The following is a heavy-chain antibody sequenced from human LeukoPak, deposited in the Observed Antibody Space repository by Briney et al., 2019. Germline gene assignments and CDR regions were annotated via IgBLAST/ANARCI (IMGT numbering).Heavy chain of an antibody. CDR2: IYHSGST. CDR3: ASHVTVLGTRGFDY. Sequence: SGTLSLTCAVSGGSISSSNWWSWVRQPPGKGLEWIGEIYHSGSTNYNPSLKSRVTISVDKSKNHFSLNLNSVTAADTAMYYCASHVTVLGTRGFDYWGQGALVTVSS. CDR1: GGSISSSNW. D-gene: IGHD2/OR15-2a*01. J-gene: IGHJ4*02. V-gene: IGHV4-4*02.